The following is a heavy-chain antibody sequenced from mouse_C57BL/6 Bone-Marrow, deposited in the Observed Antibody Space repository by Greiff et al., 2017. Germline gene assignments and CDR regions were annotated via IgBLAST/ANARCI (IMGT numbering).Heavy chain of an antibody. CDR2: IDPSDSYT. D-gene: IGHD1-1*01. Sequence: QVQLQQPGAELVMPGASVKLSCKASGYTFTSYWMHWVKQRPGQGLEWIGEIDPSDSYTNYNQKFKGKSTLTVDKSSSTAYMQLSSLTSADSAVYYCARDNYGRSYWYFDVWGTGTTVTVSS. CDR1: GYTFTSYW. J-gene: IGHJ1*03. V-gene: IGHV1-69*01. CDR3: ARDNYGRSYWYFDV.